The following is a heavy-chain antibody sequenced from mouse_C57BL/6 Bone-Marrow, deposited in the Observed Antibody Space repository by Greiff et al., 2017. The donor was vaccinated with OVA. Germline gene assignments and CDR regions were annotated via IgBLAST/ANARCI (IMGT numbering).Heavy chain of an antibody. Sequence: VQLQQSGPELVKPGASVKISCKASGYSFTGYYMNWVKQSPEKSLEWLGEINPSTGGTTYNQKFKAKATLTVDKSSSTAYMQLKSLTSEDSAVYYCARRGLRQNYAMDYWGQGTSVTVSS. CDR2: INPSTGGT. J-gene: IGHJ4*01. CDR3: ARRGLRQNYAMDY. CDR1: GYSFTGYY. V-gene: IGHV1-42*01. D-gene: IGHD2-4*01.